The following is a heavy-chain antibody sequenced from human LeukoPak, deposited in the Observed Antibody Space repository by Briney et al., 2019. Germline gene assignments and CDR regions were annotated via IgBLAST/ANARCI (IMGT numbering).Heavy chain of an antibody. D-gene: IGHD1-1*01. Sequence: SETLSLTCTVSGAFVSRESWSWIRQPPWKGLEWIGYISHSGNTGYKPSLESRVTISLDRSNNQFSLNLDSVTAADTAVYYCARYSGTGYGMYYFDYWGQGTLVTVSS. CDR2: ISHSGNT. CDR1: GAFVSRES. V-gene: IGHV4-59*02. CDR3: ARYSGTGYGMYYFDY. J-gene: IGHJ4*02.